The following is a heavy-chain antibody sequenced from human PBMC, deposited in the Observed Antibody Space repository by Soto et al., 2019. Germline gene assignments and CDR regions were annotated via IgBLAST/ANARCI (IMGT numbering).Heavy chain of an antibody. V-gene: IGHV1-46*01. Sequence: SVNVSCKTSGDTFTSYYIHWVRQAPGQGLEWMGIINPSGGSTSYAQKFQGRVTMTRDTSTSTGYMELSSPRSEHTGVCYSSRAEDIVVVPAEVLDVWGQGTTVTVYS. CDR3: SRAEDIVVVPAEVLDV. J-gene: IGHJ6*02. D-gene: IGHD2-2*01. CDR1: GDTFTSYY. CDR2: INPSGGST.